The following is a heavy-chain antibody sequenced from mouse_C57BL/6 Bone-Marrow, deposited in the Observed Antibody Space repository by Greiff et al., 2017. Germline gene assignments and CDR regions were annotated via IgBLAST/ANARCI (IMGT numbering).Heavy chain of an antibody. V-gene: IGHV1-55*01. J-gene: IGHJ1*03. CDR2: IYPGSGST. D-gene: IGHD2-5*01. Sequence: QVQLQQPGAELVKPGASVKLSCKASGYTFTSYWMHWVKQRPGRGLEWIGDIYPGSGSTNYNEKFKSKATLTVDTSSSTAYMQLSSLTSEDSAVYYCARPYYSNYWYFDVWGTGTTVTVSS. CDR3: ARPYYSNYWYFDV. CDR1: GYTFTSYW.